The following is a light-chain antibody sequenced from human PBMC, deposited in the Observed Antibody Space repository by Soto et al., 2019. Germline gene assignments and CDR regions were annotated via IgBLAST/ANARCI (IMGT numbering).Light chain of an antibody. CDR1: QTVSSTY. CDR3: QQRSNWPPLT. CDR2: EAS. V-gene: IGKV3D-20*02. J-gene: IGKJ4*01. Sequence: DIVLTQSPGTLSLSPGERATLSCRASQTVSSTYVAWYQQKPGQTPNLLIYEASTRATGIPDRFSGSGSGTDYTLTIDRLEPEDFAVYYCQQRSNWPPLTFGGGTTVEIK.